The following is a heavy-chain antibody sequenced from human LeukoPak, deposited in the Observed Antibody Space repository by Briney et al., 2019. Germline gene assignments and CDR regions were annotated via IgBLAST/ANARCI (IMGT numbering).Heavy chain of an antibody. V-gene: IGHV4-39*01. CDR3: ARGMVATWDIDY. J-gene: IGHJ4*02. CDR2: IYHSGST. CDR1: GGSISSSNYY. D-gene: IGHD5-12*01. Sequence: SETLSLNCTVSGGSISSSNYYWGWIRQPPGKGLEWIGSIYHSGSTYYNSSLKSRVTISVDTSKNQFSLKLSSVTAADTAVYFYARGMVATWDIDYWGQGTLVTVSS.